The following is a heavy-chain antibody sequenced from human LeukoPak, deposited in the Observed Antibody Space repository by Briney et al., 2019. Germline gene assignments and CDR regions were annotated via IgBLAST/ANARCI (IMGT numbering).Heavy chain of an antibody. D-gene: IGHD1-26*01. CDR2: IYYTGST. CDR1: GGSISSYC. CDR3: ARVGGWEPKLHGVTFDY. J-gene: IGHJ4*02. Sequence: SETLSLTGTVSGGSISSYCWSWIRQPPGKGLEWIGYIYYTGSTNYNPSLKSRVTMSADTSKNQFSLKLSSVTAADTAVYFCARVGGWEPKLHGVTFDYLGQGTLVTVSS. V-gene: IGHV4-59*01.